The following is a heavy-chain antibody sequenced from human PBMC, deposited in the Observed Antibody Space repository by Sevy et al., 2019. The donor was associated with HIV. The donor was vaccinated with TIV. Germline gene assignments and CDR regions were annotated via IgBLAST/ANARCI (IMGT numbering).Heavy chain of an antibody. Sequence: GGSLRLSCGASGFTFSTYGMHWVRQAPGKGLVWVARIYGDGSSIRYADFVKGRFTISRDNAKDTLYLHMNSLRAEDTAVYYCAREGQYYDGRGSYTPFDYGGRGLLVAVSS. D-gene: IGHD3-22*01. CDR2: IYGDGSSI. J-gene: IGHJ4*02. V-gene: IGHV3-74*01. CDR1: GFTFSTYG. CDR3: AREGQYYDGRGSYTPFDY.